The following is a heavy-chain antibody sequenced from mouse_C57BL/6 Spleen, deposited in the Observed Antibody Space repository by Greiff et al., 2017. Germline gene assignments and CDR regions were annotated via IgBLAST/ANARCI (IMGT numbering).Heavy chain of an antibody. CDR1: GYTFTSYW. V-gene: IGHV1-72*01. J-gene: IGHJ4*01. CDR2: IDPHSGGT. CDR3: ARRPYYGSSYAMDY. Sequence: VQLQQPGAELVKPGASVTLSCKASGYTFTSYWMHWVKQRPGRGLEWIGRIDPHSGGTTYNEKFKSKATLTVDKPASTAYMQLSSLTSEDSAVYYVARRPYYGSSYAMDYWGQGTSVTVSS. D-gene: IGHD1-1*01.